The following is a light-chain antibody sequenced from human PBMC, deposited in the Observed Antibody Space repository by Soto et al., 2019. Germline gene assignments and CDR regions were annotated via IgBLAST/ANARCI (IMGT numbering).Light chain of an antibody. CDR3: QQRSNFT. Sequence: EIVLTQSPATLSLSPGERAILSCRASQSVSSYLAWYQQKPGQAPRLLIYDASNRATGIPARFSGSGSGTDFTLTISSLEPEDCAVYYCQQRSNFTFGPGTKLDMK. CDR2: DAS. CDR1: QSVSSY. V-gene: IGKV3-11*01. J-gene: IGKJ3*01.